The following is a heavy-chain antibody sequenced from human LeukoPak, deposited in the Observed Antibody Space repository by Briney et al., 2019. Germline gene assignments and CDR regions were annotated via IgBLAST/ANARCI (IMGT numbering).Heavy chain of an antibody. V-gene: IGHV3-7*01. CDR2: IRPDGSED. CDR3: ARVMGGVTTYDY. D-gene: IGHD4-11*01. Sequence: GGSLRLSCVASGFTFSSYWMNWVRQAPGKGLEWVASIRPDGSEDHSMDSVRGRFTISRDNADNSLYLQMNSLRAEGTAVYFCARVMGGVTTYDYWGQGTLVTVSS. J-gene: IGHJ4*02. CDR1: GFTFSSYW.